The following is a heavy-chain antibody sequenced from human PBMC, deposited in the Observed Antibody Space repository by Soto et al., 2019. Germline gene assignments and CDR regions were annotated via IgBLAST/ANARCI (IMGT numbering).Heavy chain of an antibody. Sequence: EVQLLESGGDLVQLGGSLRLPCAASGFTFNNYVMSWVRQAPGQGLEWVSAISGSGGDTYYADSVKGRFTIARDNSKHTLYLQMNNLRAEDTAIYYCAKASTNGRPYYFDSWGQGTRVTVAS. V-gene: IGHV3-23*01. CDR2: ISGSGGDT. CDR1: GFTFNNYV. CDR3: AKASTNGRPYYFDS. D-gene: IGHD2-8*01. J-gene: IGHJ4*02.